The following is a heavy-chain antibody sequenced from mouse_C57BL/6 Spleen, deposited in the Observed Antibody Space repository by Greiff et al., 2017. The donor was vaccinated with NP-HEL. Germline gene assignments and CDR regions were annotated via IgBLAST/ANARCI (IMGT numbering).Heavy chain of an antibody. D-gene: IGHD1-1*01. CDR2: IHPNSGST. J-gene: IGHJ2*01. V-gene: IGHV1-64*01. Sequence: QVQLQQPGAELVKPGASVKLSCKASGYTFTSYWMHWVKQRPGQGLEWIGMIHPNSGSTNYNEKFKSKATLTVEKSSSTAYMQLSSLTSEDSAVYYWSRSSTVVATDYFAYWGQGTTLTVSS. CDR1: GYTFTSYW. CDR3: SRSSTVVATDYFAY.